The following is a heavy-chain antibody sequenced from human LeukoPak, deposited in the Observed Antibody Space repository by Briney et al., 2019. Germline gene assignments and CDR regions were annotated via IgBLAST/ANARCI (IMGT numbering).Heavy chain of an antibody. D-gene: IGHD2-21*01. J-gene: IGHJ4*02. Sequence: SETLSLTCAVYGGPLNGFSWKWFRQPPGKGLEWIGEIDQSGATKYNTLLKSQVTISVDRSKGQLSLSLSSVTAADPAVYYCGIFSCGSKDWGRGTQVTVS. CDR1: GGPLNGFS. CDR2: IDQSGAT. V-gene: IGHV4-34*01. CDR3: GIFSCGSKD.